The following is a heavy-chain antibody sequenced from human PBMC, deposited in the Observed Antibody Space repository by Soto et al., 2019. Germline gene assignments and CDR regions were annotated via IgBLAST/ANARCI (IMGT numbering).Heavy chain of an antibody. V-gene: IGHV3-15*07. CDR3: PLPPSYGMDV. Sequence: EVQLVESGGGLVKPGGSLRLSCAASGFIFSNAWMNWVRQAPGKGLEWVGRIKSKTDGGTTDYAAPVKGRFTISRDDSKNTLYLQMNSLKIEDPAVYYCPLPPSYGMDVWGQGTTVTVSS. CDR1: GFIFSNAW. CDR2: IKSKTDGGTT. J-gene: IGHJ6*02.